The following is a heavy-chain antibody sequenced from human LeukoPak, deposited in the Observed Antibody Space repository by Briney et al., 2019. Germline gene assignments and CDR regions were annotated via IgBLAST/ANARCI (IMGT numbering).Heavy chain of an antibody. Sequence: SETLSLTCTVSGGSIRSSYYYWGWIRQPPGKGLEWIGSIYDSGSTYYNPSLKSRVTISVDTSKNQFSLKLSSVTAADTAVYYCARGVAVAAAASYPGYYFDYWGQGTLVTVSS. CDR2: IYDSGST. D-gene: IGHD6-13*01. CDR1: GGSIRSSYYY. CDR3: ARGVAVAAAASYPGYYFDY. V-gene: IGHV4-39*01. J-gene: IGHJ4*02.